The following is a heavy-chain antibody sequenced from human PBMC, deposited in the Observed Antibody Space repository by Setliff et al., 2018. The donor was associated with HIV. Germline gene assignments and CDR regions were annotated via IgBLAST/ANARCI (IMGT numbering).Heavy chain of an antibody. Sequence: SETLSLTCTVSGGSISSGGYYWTWVRQPPGKGLEWIGEIYQSGTTHYNLSLESRVTISLDKSKNQFSLKLISVTAADTAVYFCARDRTYYDAFDIWGQGKLVTVSS. CDR1: GGSISSGGYY. CDR3: ARDRTYYDAFDI. CDR2: IYQSGTT. J-gene: IGHJ3*02. V-gene: IGHV4-39*07. D-gene: IGHD3-10*01.